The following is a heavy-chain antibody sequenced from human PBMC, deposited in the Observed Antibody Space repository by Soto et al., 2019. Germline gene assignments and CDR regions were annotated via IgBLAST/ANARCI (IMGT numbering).Heavy chain of an antibody. J-gene: IGHJ5*02. Sequence: SETLSLTCAVYGGSFSGYYWSWIRQPPGKGLEWIGEINHSGSTNYNPSLKSRVTISVDTSKNQFSLKLSSVTAADTAVYYCARGHYDFWSAKTWFDPWGQGTLVTVSS. CDR1: GGSFSGYY. CDR2: INHSGST. V-gene: IGHV4-34*01. CDR3: ARGHYDFWSAKTWFDP. D-gene: IGHD3-3*01.